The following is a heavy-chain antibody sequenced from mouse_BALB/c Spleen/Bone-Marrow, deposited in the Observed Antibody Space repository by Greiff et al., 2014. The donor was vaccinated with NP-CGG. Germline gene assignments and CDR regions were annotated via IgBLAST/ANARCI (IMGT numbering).Heavy chain of an antibody. CDR1: GYTFTSYD. Sequence: VQLQQSGPELVKPGALVKISCKAFGYTFTSYDINWVKQRPGQGLEWIGWIYPGDGSTKYNGKFKGKATLTADRSSSTAYMQLSSLTSENSAVFFCARSDDGFPYSFDAGGQGTTLTVSS. V-gene: IGHV1S56*01. J-gene: IGHJ2*01. CDR3: ARSDDGFPYSFDA. D-gene: IGHD2-3*01. CDR2: IYPGDGST.